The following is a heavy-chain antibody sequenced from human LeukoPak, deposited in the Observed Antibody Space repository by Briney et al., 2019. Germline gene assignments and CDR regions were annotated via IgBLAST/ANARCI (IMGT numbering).Heavy chain of an antibody. CDR3: ATEKDLLLDS. J-gene: IGHJ5*01. Sequence: SVKVSCKVSGYSLSELSTHWVRQAPGQGLEWMGGFDPGDDEIIYAQKFQGRVTMTEDTSTDTAYLELSSLRSEDTAVYSCATEKDLLLDSWGQGTPVTVSS. CDR1: GYSLSELS. CDR2: FDPGDDEI. V-gene: IGHV1-24*01. D-gene: IGHD1-26*01.